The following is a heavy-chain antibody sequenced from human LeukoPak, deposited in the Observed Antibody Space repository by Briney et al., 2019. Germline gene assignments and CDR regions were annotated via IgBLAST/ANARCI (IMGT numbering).Heavy chain of an antibody. CDR3: ARDTGESLAFDF. V-gene: IGHV3-48*04. CDR1: GFTFSSYA. CDR2: ISNSGSAI. Sequence: GGSLRLSCAASGFTFSSYAMSWVRQAPGKGLEWVSYISNSGSAIYYTDSVKGRFTISRDNAKNSLYLQMNSLRAEDTAVYYCARDTGESLAFDFWGQGTMVTVSS. J-gene: IGHJ3*01. D-gene: IGHD2-21*01.